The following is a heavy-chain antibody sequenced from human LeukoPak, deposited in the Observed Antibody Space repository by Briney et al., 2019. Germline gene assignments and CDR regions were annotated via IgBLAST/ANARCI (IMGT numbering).Heavy chain of an antibody. V-gene: IGHV4-59*01. CDR1: GGSISSYD. CDR2: IYYSGST. Sequence: SETLSLTCTVSGGSISSYDWSWIRQPPGKGLEWIGYIYYSGSTNYNPSLKRRVTISVDTSKNQFSLKLSSVTAADTAVYYCAGGGWEWELLRPLDYWGQGPLVTVSS. D-gene: IGHD1-26*01. J-gene: IGHJ4*02. CDR3: AGGGWEWELLRPLDY.